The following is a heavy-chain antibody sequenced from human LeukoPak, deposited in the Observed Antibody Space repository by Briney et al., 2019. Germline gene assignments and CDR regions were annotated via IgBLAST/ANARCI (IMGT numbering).Heavy chain of an antibody. Sequence: GESLKISCKGSGYRFIDYWIGWVRQTPGKGLEWMGVIYPDDSRTRYNPSFEGQVTISADKSITTAYLQWSSLKASDTAMYYCACREFYSPWPGPWGQGTLVTVSS. D-gene: IGHD5-18*01. CDR3: ACREFYSPWPGP. V-gene: IGHV5-51*01. CDR1: GYRFIDYW. J-gene: IGHJ5*02. CDR2: IYPDDSRT.